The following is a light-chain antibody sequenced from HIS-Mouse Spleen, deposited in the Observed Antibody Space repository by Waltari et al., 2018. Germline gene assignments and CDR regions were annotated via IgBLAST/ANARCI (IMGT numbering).Light chain of an antibody. V-gene: IGKV1-33*01. CDR2: DAS. CDR3: QQYDNLLWT. CDR1: QDISNY. J-gene: IGKJ1*01. Sequence: DIQMTQSPSSLSASVGDRVTITCQASQDISNYLNWYQQKPGKAPKLLIYDASNLETGGPSRFSGSGSGTDFTFTISSLQPEDIATYYCQQYDNLLWTFGQGPKVEIK.